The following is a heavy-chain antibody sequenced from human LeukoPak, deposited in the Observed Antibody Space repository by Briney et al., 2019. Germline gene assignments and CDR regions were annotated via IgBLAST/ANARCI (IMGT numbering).Heavy chain of an antibody. CDR2: ISSSSSYI. CDR3: ARDEKSFWSGSYNWFDP. CDR1: GFTFSNGW. J-gene: IGHJ5*02. D-gene: IGHD3-3*01. Sequence: GGSLRLSCAASGFTFSNGWMSWVRQAPGKGLEWVSSISSSSSYIYYADSVKGRFTISRDNAKNSLYLQMNSLRAEDTAVYYCARDEKSFWSGSYNWFDPWGQGTLVTVSS. V-gene: IGHV3-21*01.